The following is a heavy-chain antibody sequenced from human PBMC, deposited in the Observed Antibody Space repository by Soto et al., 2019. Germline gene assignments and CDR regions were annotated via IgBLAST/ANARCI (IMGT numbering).Heavy chain of an antibody. V-gene: IGHV4-31*03. CDR2: IYYSGST. CDR1: VGSISIGGYY. J-gene: IGHJ5*02. Sequence: SETLSITCTFSVGSISIGGYYWSWIRQHPGKGLEWIGYIYYSGSTYYNPSLKSRVTISVDTSKNQFSLKLSSVTAADTAVYYCARGGEAAAGYVGEFDPWGQGTMVTVSS. D-gene: IGHD6-13*01. CDR3: ARGGEAAAGYVGEFDP.